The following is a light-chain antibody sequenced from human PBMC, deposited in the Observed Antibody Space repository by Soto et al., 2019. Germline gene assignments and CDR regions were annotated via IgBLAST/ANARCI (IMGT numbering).Light chain of an antibody. V-gene: IGKV3-15*01. CDR1: QSITTH. Sequence: EVVMTQSPGILSVSPGERATLSCRASQSITTHLAWYQQKPGQAPRLLIYAASIRVTGLPARFSGSGSGTEFTLTISSLQSEDFGIYYCLQYNDWPVYTLGQGTNVEVK. CDR3: LQYNDWPVYT. J-gene: IGKJ2*01. CDR2: AAS.